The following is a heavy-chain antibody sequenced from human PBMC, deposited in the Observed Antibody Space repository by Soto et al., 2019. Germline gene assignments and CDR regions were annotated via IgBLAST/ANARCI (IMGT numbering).Heavy chain of an antibody. CDR3: ARGDSSSLRPAFDP. V-gene: IGHV4-4*07. J-gene: IGHJ5*02. CDR2: IYTSGST. CDR1: GGSISSYY. D-gene: IGHD6-6*01. Sequence: SLTCTVSGGSISSYYWSWIRQPAGKGLEWIGRIYTSGSTNYNPSLKSRVTMSVDTSKNQFSLKLSSVTAADTAVYYCARGDSSSLRPAFDPCGQGTPVIVSS.